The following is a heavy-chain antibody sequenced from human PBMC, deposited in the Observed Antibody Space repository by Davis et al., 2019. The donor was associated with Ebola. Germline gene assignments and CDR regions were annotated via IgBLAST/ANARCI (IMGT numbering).Heavy chain of an antibody. CDR3: AKEYGSGSYFGYGDY. J-gene: IGHJ4*02. CDR2: LSSDGSEK. D-gene: IGHD3-10*01. V-gene: IGHV3-30*18. CDR1: GFTFSSYG. Sequence: GGSLRLSCLASGFTFSSYGMHCVRQAPGKGLEWVAALSSDGSEKYHADSVKGRFTISRDNSKNTLYLQMNSLRAEDTAVYYCAKEYGSGSYFGYGDYWGQGTLLTVSS.